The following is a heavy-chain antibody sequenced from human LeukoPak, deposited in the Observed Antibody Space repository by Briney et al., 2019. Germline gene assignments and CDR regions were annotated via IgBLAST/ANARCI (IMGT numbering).Heavy chain of an antibody. D-gene: IGHD5-12*01. J-gene: IGHJ3*02. Sequence: GGSLRLSCAASGFTFSSYSMNWVRQAPGKGLEWVSYISSSSSTIHYADSVKGRFTISRDNAKNSLYLQMNSLRAEDTSVYYCVSTPSPSYDSNNDAFYIWGQGEMVTVSS. CDR1: GFTFSSYS. CDR2: ISSSSSTI. V-gene: IGHV3-48*01. CDR3: VSTPSPSYDSNNDAFYI.